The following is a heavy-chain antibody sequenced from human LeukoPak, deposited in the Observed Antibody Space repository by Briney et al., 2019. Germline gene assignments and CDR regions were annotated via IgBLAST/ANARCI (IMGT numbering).Heavy chain of an antibody. CDR1: GGSISSSSTY. V-gene: IGHV4-39*01. CDR2: IYYSKNT. J-gene: IGHJ4*02. Sequence: SETLSLTCTVSGGSISSSSTYWGWIRQPPGKGLEWIGSIYYSKNTYYNPSLKSRVTISADTSKNQFSLTLGSVSATDTAVYYCVSPRGFSYGYFDYWGQGTLVTVSS. D-gene: IGHD5-18*01. CDR3: VSPRGFSYGYFDY.